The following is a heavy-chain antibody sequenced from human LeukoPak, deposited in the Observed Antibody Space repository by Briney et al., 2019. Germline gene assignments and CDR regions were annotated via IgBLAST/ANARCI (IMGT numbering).Heavy chain of an antibody. CDR1: GGSISSSSTY. V-gene: IGHV4-39*01. CDR2: IYYSKNT. J-gene: IGHJ4*02. Sequence: SETLSLTCTVSGGSISSSSTYWGWIRQPPGKGLEWIGSIYYSKNTYYNPSLKSRVTISADTSKNQFSLTLGSVSATDTAVYYCVSPRGFSYGYFDYWGQGTLVTVSS. D-gene: IGHD5-18*01. CDR3: VSPRGFSYGYFDY.